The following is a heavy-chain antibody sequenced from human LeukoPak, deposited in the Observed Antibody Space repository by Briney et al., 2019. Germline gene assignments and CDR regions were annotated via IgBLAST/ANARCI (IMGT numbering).Heavy chain of an antibody. CDR3: ARGSYSNYGYYFDY. CDR2: IIPILGIA. CDR1: GGTFSSYT. Sequence: GASVKVSCKASGGTFSSYTISWVLQAPGQGLEWMGRIIPILGIANYAQKFQGRVTITADKSTSTAYMELSSLRSEDTAVYYCARGSYSNYGYYFDYWGQGTLVTVSS. V-gene: IGHV1-69*02. D-gene: IGHD4-11*01. J-gene: IGHJ4*02.